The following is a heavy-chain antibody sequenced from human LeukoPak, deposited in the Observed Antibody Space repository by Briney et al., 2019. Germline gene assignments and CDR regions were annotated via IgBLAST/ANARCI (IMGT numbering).Heavy chain of an antibody. J-gene: IGHJ6*02. CDR3: ARFAYYYYYGMDV. CDR2: IYYSGST. Sequence: PSETLSLTCTDSGGSISSYYWSWIRQPPGKGLEWIGYIYYSGSTNYNPSLKSRVTISVDTSKNQFSLKLSSVTAADTAVYYCARFAYYYYYGMDVWGQGTTVTVSS. V-gene: IGHV4-59*01. CDR1: GGSISSYY.